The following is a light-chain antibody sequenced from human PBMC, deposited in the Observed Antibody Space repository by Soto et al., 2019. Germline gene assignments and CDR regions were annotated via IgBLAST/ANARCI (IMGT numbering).Light chain of an antibody. CDR1: SSDVGGHYT. CDR3: SSYTSSSTLV. Sequence: QSVLTQPASVSGSPVQSSTISCTGTSSDVGGHYTVSWYQHNPGKAPKLMVYDVRNRPSGDAICFSASKSGNTDSLFIFWLQAEDEADYYCSSYTSSSTLVFGTGTKVTVL. CDR2: DVR. V-gene: IGLV2-14*01. J-gene: IGLJ1*01.